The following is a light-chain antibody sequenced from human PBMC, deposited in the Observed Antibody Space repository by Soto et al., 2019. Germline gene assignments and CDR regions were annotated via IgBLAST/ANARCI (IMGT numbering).Light chain of an antibody. CDR2: AAS. CDR1: QGISNY. J-gene: IGKJ3*01. CDR3: QQKYCYPFT. V-gene: IGKV1-6*01. Sequence: AIQMTQSPSSLSASVGERATITCRASQGISNYLDWFQQKPETAPKLLFYAASNLHSGAPARFSGSGSGTYFTITISSLHDEDVVSYYCQQKYCYPFTFGPGTKVDIK.